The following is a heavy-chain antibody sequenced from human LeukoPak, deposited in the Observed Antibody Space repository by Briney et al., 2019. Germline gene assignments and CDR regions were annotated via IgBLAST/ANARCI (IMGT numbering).Heavy chain of an antibody. J-gene: IGHJ6*02. CDR1: GFTFSDYG. V-gene: IGHV3-33*01. CDR3: ARDNHGMDV. CDR2: IWYDASNK. Sequence: GGSLRLSCAASGFTFSDYGMHWVRQAPGKGLEWVAVIWYDASNKYYADSVKGRFTISRDNAKNTLDLQMNSLRAEDTAVYYCARDNHGMDVWGQGTTLPVFS.